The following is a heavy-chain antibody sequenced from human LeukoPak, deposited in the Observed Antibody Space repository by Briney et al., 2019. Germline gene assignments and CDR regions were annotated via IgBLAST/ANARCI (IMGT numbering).Heavy chain of an antibody. CDR1: GFTVSSNY. V-gene: IGHV3-53*01. CDR2: IYSGGFT. J-gene: IGHJ4*02. Sequence: GGSLRLSCAASGFTVSSNYMTWVRQAPGKGPEWVSVIYSGGFTYYADSVKGRFSTSRDTSKNTLNLQMNSLRAEDTAVYYCARVYRSALSHFFDSWGQGTLVTVSS. D-gene: IGHD2-8*02. CDR3: ARVYRSALSHFFDS.